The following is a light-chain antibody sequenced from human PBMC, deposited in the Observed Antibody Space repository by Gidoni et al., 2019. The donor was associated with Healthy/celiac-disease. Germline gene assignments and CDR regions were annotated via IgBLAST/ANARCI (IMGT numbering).Light chain of an antibody. Sequence: QSVLTQPPSVSVAPGQSVTISCTVSSSDIGAGYHVHWYQQLPGTAPKLLIYGNSNRPSGVPERFSGSKSDNAASLAITGLQAEDEADYYCQSHDSSLTVVFGGGTKLTVL. CDR2: GNS. CDR1: SSDIGAGYH. J-gene: IGLJ3*02. V-gene: IGLV1-40*01. CDR3: QSHDSSLTVV.